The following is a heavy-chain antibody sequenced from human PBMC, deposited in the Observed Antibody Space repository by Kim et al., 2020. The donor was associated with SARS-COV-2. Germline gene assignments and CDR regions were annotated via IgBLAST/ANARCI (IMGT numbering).Heavy chain of an antibody. CDR3: AKGYGSGSSDYYFGMAV. D-gene: IGHD3-10*01. Sequence: SETLSLTCTVSGASITSDSHYWSWIRQQPGKVLEWIVYIYHSGSTYYNPPLESQVTISLDTSKNLFPLNLGAALAADRGVYYCAKGYGSGSSDYYFGMAVWGQGTTDTVSS. V-gene: IGHV4-31*01. CDR1: GASITSDSHY. CDR2: IYHSGST. J-gene: IGHJ6*02.